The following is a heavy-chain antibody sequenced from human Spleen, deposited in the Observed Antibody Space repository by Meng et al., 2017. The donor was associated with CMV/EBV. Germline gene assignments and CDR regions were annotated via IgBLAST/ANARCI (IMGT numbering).Heavy chain of an antibody. J-gene: IGHJ4*02. CDR3: ARLGIAVAGADDY. CDR1: GGSISSYY. V-gene: IGHV4-59*01. Sequence: GSLRLSCTVSGGSISSYYWSWIRQPPGKGLEWIGNIYYSGSTNYNPSLKSRVTISVDTSKNQFSLKLSSVTAADTAVYYCARLGIAVAGADDYWGQGTLVTVSS. CDR2: IYYSGST. D-gene: IGHD6-19*01.